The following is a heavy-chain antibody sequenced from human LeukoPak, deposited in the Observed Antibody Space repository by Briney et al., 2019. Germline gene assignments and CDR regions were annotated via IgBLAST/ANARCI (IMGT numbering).Heavy chain of an antibody. Sequence: PSETLSLTCTVSGGSISSGGYYWSWIRQPPGKGLEWIGYIYHSGSTYYNPSLKSRVTISVDRSKNQFSLKLSSVTAADTAVYYCARSPYGGGDIWGQGTMVTVSS. D-gene: IGHD4-23*01. CDR3: ARSPYGGGDI. J-gene: IGHJ3*02. CDR1: GGSISSGGYY. V-gene: IGHV4-30-2*01. CDR2: IYHSGST.